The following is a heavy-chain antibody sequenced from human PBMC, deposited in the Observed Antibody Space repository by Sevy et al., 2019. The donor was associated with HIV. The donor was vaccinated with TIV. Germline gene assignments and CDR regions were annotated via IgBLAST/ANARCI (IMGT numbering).Heavy chain of an antibody. Sequence: GGCLRLSCAASGFTFSKYSMSWVRQPPGKGLEWVSTLSFGCGEINYADSVKGRFTISRDNSKSSVYLQMNNLRPEGKAVYYCAREGCTKPHDYWGQGTLVTVSS. CDR3: AREGCTKPHDY. CDR1: GFTFSKYS. D-gene: IGHD2-8*01. J-gene: IGHJ4*02. V-gene: IGHV3-23*01. CDR2: LSFGCGEI.